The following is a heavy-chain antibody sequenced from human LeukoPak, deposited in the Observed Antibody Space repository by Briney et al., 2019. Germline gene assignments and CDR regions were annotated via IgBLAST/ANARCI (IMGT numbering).Heavy chain of an antibody. D-gene: IGHD3-10*01. CDR2: IYYSGST. J-gene: IGHJ6*03. CDR1: GGSISSYY. Sequence: PSETLSLTCTVSGGSISSYYWSWIRQPPGKGLEWIGYIYYSGSTNYNPSLKSRVTISVDTSKNQFSLKLSSVTAADTAVYYCARDNRGVNGLYYYYYMDVWGKGTTVTASS. V-gene: IGHV4-59*01. CDR3: ARDNRGVNGLYYYYYMDV.